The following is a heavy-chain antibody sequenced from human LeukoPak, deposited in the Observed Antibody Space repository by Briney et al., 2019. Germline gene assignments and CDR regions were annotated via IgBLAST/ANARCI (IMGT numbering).Heavy chain of an antibody. Sequence: SETLSLTCTVSGGSISSGSYYWSWIRQPAGKGLEWIGRIYTSGSTNYNPSLKSRVTISVDTSKNQFSLKLSSVTAADTTVYYCARHKDSGYDSPPTHAFDIWGQGTMVTVSS. CDR3: ARHKDSGYDSPPTHAFDI. D-gene: IGHD5-12*01. CDR1: GGSISSGSYY. V-gene: IGHV4-61*02. CDR2: IYTSGST. J-gene: IGHJ3*02.